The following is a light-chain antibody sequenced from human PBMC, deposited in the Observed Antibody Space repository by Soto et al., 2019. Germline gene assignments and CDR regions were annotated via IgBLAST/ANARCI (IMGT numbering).Light chain of an antibody. J-gene: IGKJ1*01. V-gene: IGKV1-39*01. CDR1: QNIDIY. CDR2: AAS. Sequence: DIQMTQSPSSLSAFVGDRVTITCRTSQNIDIYLSWYQQKPGQAPKLLIYAASTLQSGVPSRFSGSGFGTDFTLTLSSLQPEDFAAYYCQQSYSSPTFGQGTKVEMK. CDR3: QQSYSSPT.